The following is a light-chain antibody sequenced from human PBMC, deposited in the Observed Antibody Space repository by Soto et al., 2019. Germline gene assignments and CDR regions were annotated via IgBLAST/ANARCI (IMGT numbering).Light chain of an antibody. V-gene: IGLV1-51*01. Sequence: QSVLTQPPSVSAAPGQKVTISCPGSSSNIGGNSVSWYQQLPGTAPKLLIYDDNKRTSGIPDRFSGSKSGTSATLGITGFQTGDEADYYCGSWDSSLSAYVFGAGTKVTVL. CDR3: GSWDSSLSAYV. CDR1: SSNIGGNS. CDR2: DDN. J-gene: IGLJ1*01.